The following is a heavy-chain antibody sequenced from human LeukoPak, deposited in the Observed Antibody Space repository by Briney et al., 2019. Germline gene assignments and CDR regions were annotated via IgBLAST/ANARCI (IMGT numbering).Heavy chain of an antibody. Sequence: PSETLSLTCGVSGYSITSGYFWGWLRQPPGKGLEWIASIYHSGTTYYNPSLKSRVTISVDTSKNQFSLKPSSVTAADTAVYFCARDTLTGLDYWGQGTLVTVSS. J-gene: IGHJ4*02. D-gene: IGHD3-9*01. CDR3: ARDTLTGLDY. CDR1: GYSITSGYF. V-gene: IGHV4-38-2*02. CDR2: IYHSGTT.